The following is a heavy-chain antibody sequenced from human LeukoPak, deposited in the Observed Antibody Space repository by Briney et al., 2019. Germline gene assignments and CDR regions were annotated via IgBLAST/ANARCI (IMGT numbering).Heavy chain of an antibody. CDR1: GFTFSSYG. D-gene: IGHD3-22*01. J-gene: IGHJ4*02. CDR2: ISYDGSNK. CDR3: AKFYGYYYDSSGYYDEYYFDY. Sequence: GGSLRLSCAASGFTFSSYGMHWVRQAPGKGLEWVAVISYDGSNKYYADSVKGRFTISRDNSKNTLYLQMNSLRAEDTAVYYCAKFYGYYYDSSGYYDEYYFDYWGQGTLVTVSS. V-gene: IGHV3-30*18.